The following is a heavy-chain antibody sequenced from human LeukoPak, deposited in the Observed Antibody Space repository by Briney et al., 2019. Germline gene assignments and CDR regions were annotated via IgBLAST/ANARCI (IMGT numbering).Heavy chain of an antibody. D-gene: IGHD1-26*01. Sequence: PGGSLRLSCATSGFTFSSYSMTWVRQAPGKGLEWVSSISSSSSYIYYADSVKGRFTISRDNAKNSLYLQMNSLRAEDTAVYYCARGKGESNSGSYLYWGQGTLVTVSS. CDR3: ARGKGESNSGSYLY. CDR1: GFTFSSYS. CDR2: ISSSSSYI. J-gene: IGHJ4*02. V-gene: IGHV3-21*01.